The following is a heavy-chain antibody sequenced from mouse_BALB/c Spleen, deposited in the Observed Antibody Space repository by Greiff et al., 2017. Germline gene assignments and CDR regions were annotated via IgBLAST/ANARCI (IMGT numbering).Heavy chain of an antibody. CDR1: EYEFPSHD. D-gene: IGHD2-14*01. Sequence: EVMLVESGGGLVQPGESLKLSCESNEYEFPSHDMSWVRKTPEKRLELVAAINSDGGSTYYPDTMERRFIISRDNTKKTLYLQMSSLRSEDTALYYCASPAYYRYEEAYWGQGTLVTVSA. J-gene: IGHJ3*01. CDR3: ASPAYYRYEEAY. CDR2: INSDGGST. V-gene: IGHV5-2*01.